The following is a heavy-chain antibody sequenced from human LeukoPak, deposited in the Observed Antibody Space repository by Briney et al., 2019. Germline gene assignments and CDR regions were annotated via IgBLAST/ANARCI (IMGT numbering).Heavy chain of an antibody. CDR2: IIPILGIA. CDR3: ARGYVHGMDV. V-gene: IGHV1-69*04. CDR1: GGTFSSYA. D-gene: IGHD1-14*01. J-gene: IGHJ6*02. Sequence: SVEVSCKASGGTFSSYAISWVRQAPGQGLEWMGRIIPILGIANYAQKFQGRVTITADKSTSTAYMELSSLRSEDTAVYYCARGYVHGMDVWGQGTTVTVSS.